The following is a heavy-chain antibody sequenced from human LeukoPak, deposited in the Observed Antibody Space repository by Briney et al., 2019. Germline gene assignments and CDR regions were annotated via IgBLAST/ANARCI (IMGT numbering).Heavy chain of an antibody. D-gene: IGHD3-22*01. J-gene: IGHJ4*02. CDR1: GYTFTSYA. CDR2: INPGNGNT. CDR3: ASPGSYYDSSGFGLQFDY. V-gene: IGHV1-3*01. Sequence: ASVKVSCKASGYTFTSYAMHWVRQAPGQRLEWMGWINPGNGNTKYSQKFQGRVTITRDTSASTAYMELSSLRSEDTAVYYCASPGSYYDSSGFGLQFDYWGQGTLVTVSS.